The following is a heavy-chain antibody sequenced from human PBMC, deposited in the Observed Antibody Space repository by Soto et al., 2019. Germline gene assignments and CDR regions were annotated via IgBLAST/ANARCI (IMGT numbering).Heavy chain of an antibody. J-gene: IGHJ4*02. D-gene: IGHD6-13*01. CDR2: IYYSGST. CDR3: ARPSSSWEYYFDY. CDR1: GGSISSSSYY. Sequence: QLQLQESGPGLVKPSETLSLTCTVSGGSISSSSYYWGWIRQPPGKGLEWIGSIYYSGSTYYNPSLKSRVTISVDTSKNQFSLKLSSVTAADTAVYYCARPSSSWEYYFDYWGQGTLVTVSS. V-gene: IGHV4-39*01.